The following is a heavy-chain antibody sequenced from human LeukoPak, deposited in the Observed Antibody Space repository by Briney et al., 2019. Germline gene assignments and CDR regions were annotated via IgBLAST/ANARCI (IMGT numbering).Heavy chain of an antibody. V-gene: IGHV3-48*01. Sequence: GGSLRLSCAASGFTFSSYSMNWVRQAPGKGLEWVSYISSSSSTIYYADSVKGRFTISRDNSKNTLYLQMNSLRAEDTAVYYCAKDRPDYGDYEAFDIWGQGTMVTVSS. CDR3: AKDRPDYGDYEAFDI. CDR1: GFTFSSYS. J-gene: IGHJ3*02. D-gene: IGHD4-17*01. CDR2: ISSSSSTI.